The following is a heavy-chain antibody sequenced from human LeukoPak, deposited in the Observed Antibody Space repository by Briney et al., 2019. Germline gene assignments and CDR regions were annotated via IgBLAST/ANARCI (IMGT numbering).Heavy chain of an antibody. Sequence: SETLSLTCAVYGGSFSGYYWSWIRQPPGKGLEWIGEINHSGSTNYNPSLKSRVTISVDTSKNQFSLKLSSVTAADTAVYYCARSSGIAAAGALFDYWGQGTLVTVSS. V-gene: IGHV4-34*01. D-gene: IGHD6-13*01. CDR1: GGSFSGYY. CDR2: INHSGST. CDR3: ARSSGIAAAGALFDY. J-gene: IGHJ4*02.